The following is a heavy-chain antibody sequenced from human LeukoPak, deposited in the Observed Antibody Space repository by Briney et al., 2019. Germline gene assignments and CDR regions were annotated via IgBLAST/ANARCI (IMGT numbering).Heavy chain of an antibody. D-gene: IGHD6-13*01. Sequence: GVLRLSCSASGFTFSSYAMHWVRQAPGKGLEYVSAISSNGGSTYYADSVKGRFTISRDNSKNTLYLQMSSLRAEDTAVYYCVKRAPPSIAAAGHFDYWGQGTLVTVSS. J-gene: IGHJ4*02. V-gene: IGHV3-64D*06. CDR2: ISSNGGST. CDR1: GFTFSSYA. CDR3: VKRAPPSIAAAGHFDY.